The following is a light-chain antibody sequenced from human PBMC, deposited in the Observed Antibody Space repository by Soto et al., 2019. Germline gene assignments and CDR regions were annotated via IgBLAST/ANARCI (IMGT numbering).Light chain of an antibody. Sequence: EIVLTQSPGTLSLSRGERAALSCRSSQSVSSNYLAWYQQKPGQAPRVLIYGVSSRATGIPDRFSGSGSGTDFTLTISRLEPEDFAVYYCQQYGSSPITFGQGTRLEIK. V-gene: IGKV3-20*01. J-gene: IGKJ5*01. CDR3: QQYGSSPIT. CDR2: GVS. CDR1: QSVSSNY.